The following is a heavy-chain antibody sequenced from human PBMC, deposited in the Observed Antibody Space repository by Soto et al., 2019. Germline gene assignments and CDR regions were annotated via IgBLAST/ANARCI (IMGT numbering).Heavy chain of an antibody. V-gene: IGHV3-7*01. CDR3: AVGRGFCISTNCPGSDYLDY. CDR1: GFTFSSYW. CDR2: IHQDGSEK. D-gene: IGHD2-2*01. Sequence: GGSLRLSCAASGFTFSSYWMSWVRQAPGKGLEWVANIHQDGSEKYYVDSVKGRFTVSRDNAKNSLYLQMNSLRAEDTAVYYCAVGRGFCISTNCPGSDYLDYWGQGTLVTVSS. J-gene: IGHJ4*02.